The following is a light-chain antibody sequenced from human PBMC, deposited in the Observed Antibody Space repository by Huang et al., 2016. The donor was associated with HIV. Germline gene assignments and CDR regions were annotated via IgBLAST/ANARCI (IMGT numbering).Light chain of an antibody. J-gene: IGKJ4*01. CDR1: QSVSSN. V-gene: IGKV3-15*01. Sequence: EIVMTQSPATLSVSPGERATLSCRASQSVSSNLAWYQQKPGQAPRLLIYGASTRATGIPARCSGSGSGTEFTLTISSLQSEDFAVYYCQQYNQWPLSFGGGTKVEI. CDR3: QQYNQWPLS. CDR2: GAS.